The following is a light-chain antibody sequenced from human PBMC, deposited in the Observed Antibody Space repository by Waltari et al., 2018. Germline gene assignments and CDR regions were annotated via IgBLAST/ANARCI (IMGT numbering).Light chain of an antibody. V-gene: IGLV4-69*01. Sequence: LVLTXXPXASAXLGASVKLTCXLSSXHSDYAIAWXQPQPGKXPPYLMKLNSDGSHNKGDXXPXRXSGSXXGAERYLTXSXLQSEDXADYYCHAXXSGIXVFAGGTKLTVL. CDR2: LNSDGSH. CDR1: SXHSDYA. CDR3: HAXXSGIXV. J-gene: IGLJ2*01.